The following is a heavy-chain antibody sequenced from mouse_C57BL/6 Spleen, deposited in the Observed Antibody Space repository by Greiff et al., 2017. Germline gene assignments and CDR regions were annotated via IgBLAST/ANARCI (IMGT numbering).Heavy chain of an antibody. CDR1: GYTFTSYW. D-gene: IGHD2-4*01. J-gene: IGHJ2*01. V-gene: IGHV1-52*01. Sequence: QVQLQQPGAELVRPGSSVKLSCKASGYTFTSYWMHWVKQRPIQGLEWIGNIDPSDSETHYNQKFKDKATLTVDKSSSTAYMQLSSLTSEDSAVYYCAIYYDYDNYLDYWGQGTTLTVSS. CDR3: AIYYDYDNYLDY. CDR2: IDPSDSET.